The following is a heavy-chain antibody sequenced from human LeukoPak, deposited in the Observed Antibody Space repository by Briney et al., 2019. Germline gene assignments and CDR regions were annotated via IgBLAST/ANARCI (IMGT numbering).Heavy chain of an antibody. CDR1: GYTLTELS. J-gene: IGHJ2*01. D-gene: IGHD6-13*01. CDR2: FDPEDGET. CDR3: ATGPIAAAGTGYFDL. Sequence: GASVNVSCKVSGYTLTELSMHWVRQAPGKGREGMGGFDPEDGETIYAQKFQGRVTMTEDTATDTAYMELSSLRSEDTAVYYCATGPIAAAGTGYFDLWGRGTLVTVSS. V-gene: IGHV1-24*01.